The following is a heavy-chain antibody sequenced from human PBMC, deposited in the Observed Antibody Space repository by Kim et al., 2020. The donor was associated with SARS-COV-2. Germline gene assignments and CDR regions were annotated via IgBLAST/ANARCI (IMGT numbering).Heavy chain of an antibody. J-gene: IGHJ4*02. V-gene: IGHV1-3*01. Sequence: ASVKVSCKASGYTFASYVIHWMRQAPGQRLEWVGWINVGNANTKYLEKLQGRLTITRDTSASTAYMELSSLISEDTAVYYCAREIYSSGWSPSDYWGQGTLVIVSS. CDR3: AREIYSSGWSPSDY. CDR2: INVGNANT. CDR1: GYTFASYV. D-gene: IGHD6-19*01.